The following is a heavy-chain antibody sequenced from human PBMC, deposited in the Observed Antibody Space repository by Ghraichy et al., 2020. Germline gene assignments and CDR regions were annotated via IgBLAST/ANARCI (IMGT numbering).Heavy chain of an antibody. D-gene: IGHD3-10*01. CDR3: ARDPRDGSGSQYNLFDP. CDR2: IKEDGSKK. V-gene: IGHV3-7*03. CDR1: GFTFNRFW. Sequence: GESLNISCAVSGFTFNRFWMSWVRQAPGKRLEWVANIKEDGSKKFYVDSVKGRFTISRDNAKNSLYLQMNSLRAEDTAVYYCARDPRDGSGSQYNLFDPWGQGIQVTVSS. J-gene: IGHJ5*02.